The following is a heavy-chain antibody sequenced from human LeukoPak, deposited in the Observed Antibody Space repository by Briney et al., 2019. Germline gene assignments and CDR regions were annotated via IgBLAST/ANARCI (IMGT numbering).Heavy chain of an antibody. Sequence: SETLSLTCALYGGSFSSYYWNWIRQAPGKGLEWIGYIYYSGSTNYNPSLKSRVTISVDTSKNQFSLKLSSVTAADTAVYYCARHVPWGASGVDYWGQGTLVTVSS. CDR1: GGSFSSYY. V-gene: IGHV4-59*08. J-gene: IGHJ4*02. CDR3: ARHVPWGASGVDY. CDR2: IYYSGST. D-gene: IGHD3-16*01.